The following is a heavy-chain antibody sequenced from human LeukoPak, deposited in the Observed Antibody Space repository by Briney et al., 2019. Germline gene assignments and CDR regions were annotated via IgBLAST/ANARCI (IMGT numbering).Heavy chain of an antibody. CDR3: ARYPPNFWSGFYFDY. CDR2: IYYSGST. Sequence: PSETLSLTCTVSGGSISSHYWSWIRQPPGKGLEWIGYIYYSGSTNYNPSLKSRVTISVDTSKNQFSLKLSSVTAADTAVYYCARYPPNFWSGFYFDYWGQGTLVTVSP. V-gene: IGHV4-59*11. J-gene: IGHJ4*02. CDR1: GGSISSHY. D-gene: IGHD3-3*01.